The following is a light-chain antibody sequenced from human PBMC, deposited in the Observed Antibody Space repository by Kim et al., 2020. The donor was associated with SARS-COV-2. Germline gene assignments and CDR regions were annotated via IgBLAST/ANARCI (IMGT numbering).Light chain of an antibody. J-gene: IGKJ2*01. Sequence: DIQMTQSPSSLSASVGDRVTITCRASRSIGNHLNWYQQRPGKAPNLLIFGASNLQSGVSSRFSGSDSGTDFTLTIRNLQPEDSATYYCQQREITLYTFGQGTKLEI. V-gene: IGKV1-39*01. CDR1: RSIGNH. CDR3: QQREITLYT. CDR2: GAS.